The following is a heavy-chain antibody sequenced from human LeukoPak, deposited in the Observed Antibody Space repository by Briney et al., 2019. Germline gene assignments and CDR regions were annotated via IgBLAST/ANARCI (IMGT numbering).Heavy chain of an antibody. J-gene: IGHJ4*02. CDR2: IYDGGST. V-gene: IGHV4-59*12. CDR3: ARGEYGGADY. D-gene: IGHD2/OR15-2a*01. Sequence: AETLSLTCTVSGGSISSYYWSWIRQSSGQGLEWIGCIYDGGSTKYNPSLKSRATISVDTSKNQFSLKLNSVTAADTAVYYCARGEYGGADYWGQGALVTVSS. CDR1: GGSISSYY.